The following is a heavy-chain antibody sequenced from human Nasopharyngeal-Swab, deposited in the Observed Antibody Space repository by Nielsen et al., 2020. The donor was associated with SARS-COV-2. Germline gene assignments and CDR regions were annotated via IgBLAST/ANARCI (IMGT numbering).Heavy chain of an antibody. CDR3: AKKRPGYYGMDV. CDR1: GFTFSSRP. D-gene: IGHD6-13*01. J-gene: IGHJ6*02. V-gene: IGHV3-30-3*02. Sequence: GESLKISCAASGFTFSSRPMYWVRQAPGKGLEWVAVISYDGNNEYYADSVKGRFTISRDNSQDTVHLQMNSLRVEDTAIYYCAKKRPGYYGMDVWGQGTTVTVSS. CDR2: ISYDGNNE.